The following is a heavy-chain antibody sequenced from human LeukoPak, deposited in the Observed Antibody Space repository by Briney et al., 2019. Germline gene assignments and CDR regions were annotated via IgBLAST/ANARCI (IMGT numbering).Heavy chain of an antibody. J-gene: IGHJ4*02. CDR3: ARDAKMATPSGGY. D-gene: IGHD5-24*01. V-gene: IGHV1-2*02. CDR2: INPNSGGT. Sequence: ASVKVSCKASGYTFTGYYIHWVRQAPGQGLEWMGWINPNSGGTNYAQKFQGRVTMTRDTSITTAYMELIRLTSDDTAVYYCARDAKMATPSGGYWGQGTLVTVSS. CDR1: GYTFTGYY.